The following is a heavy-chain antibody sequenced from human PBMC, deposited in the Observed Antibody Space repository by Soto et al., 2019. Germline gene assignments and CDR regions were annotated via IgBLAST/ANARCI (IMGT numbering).Heavy chain of an antibody. CDR2: IYYSGST. V-gene: IGHV4-30-4*01. J-gene: IGHJ4*02. D-gene: IGHD3-9*01. Sequence: SETLSLTCTVSGGSISSGDYYWSWIRQPPGKGLEWIGYIYYSGSTYYNPSLKSRVTISVDTSKNQFSLKLSSVTAANTAVYSCAGGADIFTGYYGFDYWGQGTLVTVSS. CDR3: AGGADIFTGYYGFDY. CDR1: GGSISSGDYY.